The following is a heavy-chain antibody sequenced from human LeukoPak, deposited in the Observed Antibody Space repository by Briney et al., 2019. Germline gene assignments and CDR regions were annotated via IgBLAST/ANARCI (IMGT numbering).Heavy chain of an antibody. V-gene: IGHV1-46*01. CDR2: INPSGGST. Sequence: ASVKVSCKASGYTFTSYYMHWVRQAPGQGLEWMGIINPSGGSTSHAQKFQGRVTMTRDTSTSTVYMELSSLRSEDTAVYYCARTIGYSYGFQSVLDYWGQGTLVTVSS. CDR3: ARTIGYSYGFQSVLDY. CDR1: GYTFTSYY. D-gene: IGHD5-18*01. J-gene: IGHJ4*02.